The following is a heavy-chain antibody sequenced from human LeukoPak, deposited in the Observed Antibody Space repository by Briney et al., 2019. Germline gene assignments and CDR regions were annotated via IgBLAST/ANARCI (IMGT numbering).Heavy chain of an antibody. J-gene: IGHJ5*02. CDR1: GYSFTSYW. Sequence: GESLKISCKGSGYSFTSYWIGWVRQMPGKGLEWMGIIYPGDSDTRYSPSFQGQVTISADKSISTAYLQWSSLKASDTAMYYCARLVRGVVLSGGVSGNWFDPWGQGTLVTVSS. V-gene: IGHV5-51*01. D-gene: IGHD3-10*01. CDR2: IYPGDSDT. CDR3: ARLVRGVVLSGGVSGNWFDP.